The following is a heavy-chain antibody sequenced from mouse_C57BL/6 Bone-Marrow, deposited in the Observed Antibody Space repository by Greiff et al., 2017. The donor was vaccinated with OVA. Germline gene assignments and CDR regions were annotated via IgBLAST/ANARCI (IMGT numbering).Heavy chain of an antibody. CDR3: ARRQHTEGAYAMDY. V-gene: IGHV1-82*01. CDR2: IYPGDGDT. Sequence: QVQLQQSGPELVKPGASVKISCKASGYAFSSSWMNWVKQRPGKGLEWIGRIYPGDGDTNYNGKFKGKATLTADKSSSTAYMQLSSLTSEDSAVYFGARRQHTEGAYAMDYWGQGTSVTVSA. D-gene: IGHD3-2*01. J-gene: IGHJ4*01. CDR1: GYAFSSSW.